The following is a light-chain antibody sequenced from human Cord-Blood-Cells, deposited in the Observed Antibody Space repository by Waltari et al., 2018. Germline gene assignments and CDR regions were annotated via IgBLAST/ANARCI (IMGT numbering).Light chain of an antibody. CDR1: QSISSY. V-gene: IGKV1-39*01. CDR2: AAS. J-gene: IGKJ2*01. Sequence: DIEMTQSPSSLSASVGDRVTITCMSSQSISSYLNWYQQKPGNAPKLLIYAASSLQSGVPSRFSGSGSGTDFTLTISSLQPEDVATYYCQQNYSTPYTFGQGTKLEIK. CDR3: QQNYSTPYT.